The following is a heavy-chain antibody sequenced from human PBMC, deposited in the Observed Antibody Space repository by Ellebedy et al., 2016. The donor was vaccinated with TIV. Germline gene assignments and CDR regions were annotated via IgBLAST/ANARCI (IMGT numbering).Heavy chain of an antibody. D-gene: IGHD2-15*01. CDR1: GYSFTTYW. CDR3: ARVGEVAATPCSY. CDR2: TYPGDSDT. V-gene: IGHV5-51*01. Sequence: PGGSLRLSCKGSGYSFTTYWIGWVLQMSGKGLEWMGITYPGDSDTRYSPSFQGQVTISADKSISTAYLQWSSLKASDTAMYYCARVGEVAATPCSYWGQGTLVTVSS. J-gene: IGHJ4*02.